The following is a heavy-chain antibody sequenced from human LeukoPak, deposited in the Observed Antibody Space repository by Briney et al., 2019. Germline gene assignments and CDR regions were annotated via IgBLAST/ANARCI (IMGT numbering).Heavy chain of an antibody. Sequence: SETLSLTCTVSGGSITSDDYYWSWMRQPPGEGLEWIGYIYYSGSTYYNPSLKSRVTISVETSKNQFSLKLSSVTAADTAVYYCASESNYYDSSGYYYDYWGQGTLVTVSS. CDR3: ASESNYYDSSGYYYDY. J-gene: IGHJ4*02. D-gene: IGHD3-22*01. CDR1: GGSITSDDYY. V-gene: IGHV4-30-4*01. CDR2: IYYSGST.